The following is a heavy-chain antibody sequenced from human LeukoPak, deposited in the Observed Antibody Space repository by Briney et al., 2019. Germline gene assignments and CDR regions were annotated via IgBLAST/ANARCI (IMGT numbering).Heavy chain of an antibody. V-gene: IGHV4-39*01. D-gene: IGHD6-6*01. CDR1: GGSISGYY. Sequence: SDTLSLTCTVSGGSISGYYWGWIRQPPGKGLEWIGSIYYSGSTYYNPSLKSRVTISVDTSKNQFSLKLSSVTAADTAVYYCASCLSIAARPSEKYFDYWGQGTLVTASS. CDR3: ASCLSIAARPSEKYFDY. CDR2: IYYSGST. J-gene: IGHJ4*01.